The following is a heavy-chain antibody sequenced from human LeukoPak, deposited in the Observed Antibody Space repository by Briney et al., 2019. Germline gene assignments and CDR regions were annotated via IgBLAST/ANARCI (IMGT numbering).Heavy chain of an antibody. J-gene: IGHJ3*02. CDR3: ASLLYEAQAFSAFDI. V-gene: IGHV3-11*04. CDR1: GFTFSDYY. Sequence: GGSLRLSCAASGFTFSDYYMSWIRQAPGKGLEWVSYISSSGSTIYYADSVKGRFTISRDNAKNSLYLQMNSLRAEDTAVYYCASLLYEAQAFSAFDIWGQGTMVTVSS. CDR2: ISSSGSTI. D-gene: IGHD1-26*01.